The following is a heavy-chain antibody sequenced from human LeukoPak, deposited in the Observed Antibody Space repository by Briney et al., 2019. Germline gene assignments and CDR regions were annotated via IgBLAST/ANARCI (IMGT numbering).Heavy chain of an antibody. D-gene: IGHD3-10*01. V-gene: IGHV4-39*01. CDR1: GASISSTSYH. CDR3: ARYASGSYYWFDS. J-gene: IGHJ5*01. Sequence: SETLSLTCTVSGASISSTSYHWAWIRQPPGKGLEWIVTVYYTGSAYYNPSLKSRVTIPVDTSKSQFSLKLSSVTTADTALYYCARYASGSYYWFDSWGQGSQVTVCS. CDR2: VYYTGSA.